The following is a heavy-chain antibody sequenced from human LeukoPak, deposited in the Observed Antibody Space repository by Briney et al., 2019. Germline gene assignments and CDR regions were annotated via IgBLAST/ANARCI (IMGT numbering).Heavy chain of an antibody. CDR3: AKGRAVDVNWFDP. CDR2: ISGSGIYT. D-gene: IGHD3-10*01. CDR1: GFNFSSYA. J-gene: IGHJ5*02. V-gene: IGHV3-23*01. Sequence: GGSLRLSCAASGFNFSSYAMSWVRQAPGKGLEWVSAISGSGIYTYYADSVKGRFTISRDNSENTLYLQMNTLRAEDTAVYYCAKGRAVDVNWFDPWGQGTLVTVSS.